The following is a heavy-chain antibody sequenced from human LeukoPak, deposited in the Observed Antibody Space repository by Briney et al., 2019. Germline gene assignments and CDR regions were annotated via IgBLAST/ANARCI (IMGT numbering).Heavy chain of an antibody. J-gene: IGHJ4*02. Sequence: SETLSLTCTVSGGSISTGGLSWSWVRQPPGKGLEWIGYISHSGISYYNPSLKSRVTISVDRSKNHFSLKLTSVTAADTAVYSCAVEDTSMVYVVWGQGTLVTVSS. CDR3: AVEDTSMVYVV. CDR2: ISHSGIS. V-gene: IGHV4-30-2*01. CDR1: GGSISTGGLS. D-gene: IGHD5-18*01.